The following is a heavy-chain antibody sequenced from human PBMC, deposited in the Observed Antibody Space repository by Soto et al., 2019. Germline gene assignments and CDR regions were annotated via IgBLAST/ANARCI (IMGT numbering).Heavy chain of an antibody. CDR1: GDSVSTNSAT. V-gene: IGHV6-1*01. CDR3: ARLIGDSWLAS. J-gene: IGHJ5*01. D-gene: IGHD2-8*01. CDR2: TYYRSNWYT. Sequence: PSQTLSLTCAISGDSVSTNSATWDWIRQSPSRGLEWLGRTYYRSNWYTDYAVSVKGRITISPDTSNNQLSLQPNSVTPDDTALYYCARLIGDSWLASWGQGTLVTVSS.